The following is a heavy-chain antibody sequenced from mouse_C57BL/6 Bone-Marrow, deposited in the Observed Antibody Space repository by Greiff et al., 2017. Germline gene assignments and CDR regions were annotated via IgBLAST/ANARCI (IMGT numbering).Heavy chain of an antibody. Sequence: EVQLQQSVAELVRPGASVKLSCTASGFNIKNTYMHWVKQRPEQALEWIGRIAPANGNTKYAPKFPGKATITADTSSSTADLQLSSLTSEDTAIYYCAESYDGNYNYARDYWGQGTSVTVSS. CDR1: GFNIKNTY. CDR2: IAPANGNT. J-gene: IGHJ4*01. D-gene: IGHD2-1*01. CDR3: AESYDGNYNYARDY. V-gene: IGHV14-3*01.